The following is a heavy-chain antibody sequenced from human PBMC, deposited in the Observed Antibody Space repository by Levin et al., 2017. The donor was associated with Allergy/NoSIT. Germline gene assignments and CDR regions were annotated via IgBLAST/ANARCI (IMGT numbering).Heavy chain of an antibody. J-gene: IGHJ6*02. V-gene: IGHV3-9*01. CDR3: TKDSLTATSSNYYYFYGMDV. D-gene: IGHD2-2*01. Sequence: SLKISCAASGFTFDDYAMHWVRQAPGKGLEWVSGISWNSGTIGYADSVKGRFTISRDNAKNSLNLQMNSLRVEDSALYYCTKDSLTATSSNYYYFYGMDVWGQGTTVTVSS. CDR1: GFTFDDYA. CDR2: ISWNSGTI.